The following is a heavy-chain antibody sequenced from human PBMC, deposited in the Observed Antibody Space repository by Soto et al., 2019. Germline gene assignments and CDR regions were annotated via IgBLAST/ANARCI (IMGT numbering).Heavy chain of an antibody. CDR3: ARAKDTIFGVVLMAV. J-gene: IGHJ6*03. D-gene: IGHD3-3*01. Sequence: GASVKVSCKASGGTFSSYTISWVRQAPGQGLEWMGRIIPILGIANYAQKFQGRVTITADKSTSTAYMELSSLRSEDTAVYYCARAKDTIFGVVLMAVWGKGTTVTVSS. CDR2: IIPILGIA. CDR1: GGTFSSYT. V-gene: IGHV1-69*02.